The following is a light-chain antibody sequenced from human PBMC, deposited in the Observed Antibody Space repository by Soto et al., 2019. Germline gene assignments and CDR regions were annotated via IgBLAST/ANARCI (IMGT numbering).Light chain of an antibody. CDR1: QSISRY. J-gene: IGKJ1*01. Sequence: DIQMTQSPSSLSASVGDRITITCRASQSISRYLNWYQHKPGKAPKLLINAASSLERGVPSRFSGGGSGTDFTLNIRSLQPDDFATYYCQQNYRATPWTCGQGTKGDIK. V-gene: IGKV1-39*01. CDR3: QQNYRATPWT. CDR2: AAS.